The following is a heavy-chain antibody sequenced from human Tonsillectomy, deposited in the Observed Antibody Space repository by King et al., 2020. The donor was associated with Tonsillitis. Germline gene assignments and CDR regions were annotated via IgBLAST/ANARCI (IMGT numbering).Heavy chain of an antibody. V-gene: IGHV4-59*01. J-gene: IGHJ4*02. CDR3: ARRTDDIGFDY. D-gene: IGHD5-12*01. CDR1: GDSISSYY. CDR2: IYYSGST. Sequence: QLQESGPGLVKPSETLSLTCTVSGDSISSYYWSWIRQPPGKGLEWIGYIYYSGSTNYNPSLKSRVTISVDTSKNHFSLKLSSVTAADTAVYYCARRTDDIGFDYWGQGTLVTVAS.